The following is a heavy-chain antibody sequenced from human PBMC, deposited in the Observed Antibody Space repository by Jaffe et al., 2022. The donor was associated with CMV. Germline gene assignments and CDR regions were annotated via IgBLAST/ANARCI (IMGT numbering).Heavy chain of an antibody. Sequence: QLQLQESGPGLVKPSETLSLTCTVSGGSISSSSYYWGWIRQPPGKGLEWIGSIYYSGSTYYNPSLKSRVTISVDTSKNQFSLKLSSVTAADTAVYYCARHYGGNSWWRSAFDIWGQGTMVTVSS. CDR3: ARHYGGNSWWRSAFDI. D-gene: IGHD4-17*01. CDR2: IYYSGST. J-gene: IGHJ3*02. V-gene: IGHV4-39*01. CDR1: GGSISSSSYY.